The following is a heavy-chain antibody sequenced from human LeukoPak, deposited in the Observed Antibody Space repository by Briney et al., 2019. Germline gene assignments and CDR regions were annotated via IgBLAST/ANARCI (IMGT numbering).Heavy chain of an antibody. D-gene: IGHD3-22*01. V-gene: IGHV3-23*01. CDR3: AKSQRGYYDHYFDY. Sequence: GGSLRLSCAASGFTFRTYDMIWVRQAPGKGLEWVSSSSAGRPFYADSVKGRFTISRDDSTNMVYLQMNRLKVEDTAVYYCAKSQRGYYDHYFDYWGQGTLVTVSS. CDR1: GFTFRTYD. J-gene: IGHJ4*02. CDR2: SSAGRP.